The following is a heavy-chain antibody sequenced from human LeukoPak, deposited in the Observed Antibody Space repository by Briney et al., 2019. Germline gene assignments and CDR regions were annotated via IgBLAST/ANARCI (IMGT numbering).Heavy chain of an antibody. J-gene: IGHJ4*02. CDR2: IYHSGST. CDR3: ARYCSSTSCIFIGVDY. D-gene: IGHD2-2*01. V-gene: IGHV4-38-2*02. Sequence: SETLSLTCTVSGYSISSGYYWGWIRQPPGKGLEWIGSIYHSGSTSYNPSLKSRVTISVDTSKNQFSLKLSSVTAADTAVYFCARYCSSTSCIFIGVDYWGQGTLVSVSS. CDR1: GYSISSGYY.